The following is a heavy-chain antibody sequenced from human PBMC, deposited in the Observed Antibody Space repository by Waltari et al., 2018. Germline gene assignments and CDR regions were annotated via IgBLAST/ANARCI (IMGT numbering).Heavy chain of an antibody. Sequence: QLQLHQSGSGLVKPSESLSLTCAVSSESMRERDFWSWVRQSPGKGLEWIGQVHRSGRTNYNPSLASRVTISVDTSNNQFSLKVPSSTAADTAIYYCARDRGRGLYLDSWGPGTLVTVSP. J-gene: IGHJ4*02. CDR2: VHRSGRT. CDR1: SESMRERDF. V-gene: IGHV4-4*02. CDR3: ARDRGRGLYLDS. D-gene: IGHD2-15*01.